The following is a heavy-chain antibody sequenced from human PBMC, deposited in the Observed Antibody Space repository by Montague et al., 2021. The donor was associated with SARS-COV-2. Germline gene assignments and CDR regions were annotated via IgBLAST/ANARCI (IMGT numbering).Heavy chain of an antibody. V-gene: IGHV4-34*01. CDR1: GGTFSAHS. CDR2: INHRGST. Sequence: SETLSLTCAVYGGTFSAHSWSWVRQSPGKGLEWIGEINHRGSTTYMSSLKSRVTMSVDTSKNQLSLKLSSVTAADTAIYYCARGGLAGGNYDIWSFSYTSPLGYWGQGTLVTVSS. D-gene: IGHD3-3*01. CDR3: ARGGLAGGNYDIWSFSYTSPLGY. J-gene: IGHJ4*02.